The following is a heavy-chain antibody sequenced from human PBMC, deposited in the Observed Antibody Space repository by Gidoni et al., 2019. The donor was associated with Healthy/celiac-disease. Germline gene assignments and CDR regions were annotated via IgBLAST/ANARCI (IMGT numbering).Heavy chain of an antibody. CDR1: GYTFPSYG. V-gene: IGHV1-18*01. J-gene: IGHJ3*02. CDR2: ISAYNGNT. CDR3: ARDTWIVAERDNDAFDI. Sequence: QVQLVQSGAEVKKPGASVKVSCKASGYTFPSYGISWVRQAPGQGLEWMGWISAYNGNTNYAQKLQGRVTMTTDTSTSTAYMELRSLRSDDTAVYYCARDTWIVAERDNDAFDIWGQGTMVTVSS. D-gene: IGHD5-12*01.